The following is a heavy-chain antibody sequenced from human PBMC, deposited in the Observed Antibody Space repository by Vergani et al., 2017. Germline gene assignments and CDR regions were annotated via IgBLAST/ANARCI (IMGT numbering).Heavy chain of an antibody. CDR1: GYTFTSYG. D-gene: IGHD6-19*01. CDR2: INAGNGNT. Sequence: QVQLVQSGAEVKKPGASVKVSCKASGYTFTSYGISWVRQAPGQGLEWMGWINAGNGNTKYSQKFQGRVTITRDTSASTAYMELSSLRSEDTAVYYCARDGVAVAGTLVYYYYYGMDVWGQGTTVTVSS. V-gene: IGHV1-18*01. CDR3: ARDGVAVAGTLVYYYYYGMDV. J-gene: IGHJ6*02.